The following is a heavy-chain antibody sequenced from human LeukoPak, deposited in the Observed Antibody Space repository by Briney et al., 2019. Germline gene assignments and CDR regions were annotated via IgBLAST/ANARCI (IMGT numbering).Heavy chain of an antibody. CDR1: GYTFTSYG. J-gene: IGHJ6*02. Sequence: ASVKVSCKASGYTFTSYGISWVRQAPGQGLEWMGWISAYNGNTNYAQKLQGRVTMTTDTSTSTAYMELRSLRSDDTAVYCCARAGDGDYDILTGYYHAPEVYGMDVWGQGTTVTVSS. D-gene: IGHD3-9*01. CDR3: ARAGDGDYDILTGYYHAPEVYGMDV. CDR2: ISAYNGNT. V-gene: IGHV1-18*01.